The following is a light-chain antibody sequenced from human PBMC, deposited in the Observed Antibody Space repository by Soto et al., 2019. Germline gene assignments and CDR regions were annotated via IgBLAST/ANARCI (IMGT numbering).Light chain of an antibody. CDR2: GTS. CDR1: RSFSSSY. Sequence: EILLTQSPGTLSLSPGERATLSCRASRSFSSSYLAWYQQKPGQAPRLLIYGTSSRATGIPDRFSGSGSGTDFTLTSSRLEPEDFAVYYCQQFGTSPRTFGHGTKVDIK. CDR3: QQFGTSPRT. J-gene: IGKJ1*01. V-gene: IGKV3-20*01.